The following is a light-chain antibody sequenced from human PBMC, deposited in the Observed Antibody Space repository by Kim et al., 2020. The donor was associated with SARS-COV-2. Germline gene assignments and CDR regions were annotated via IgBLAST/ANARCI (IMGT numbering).Light chain of an antibody. CDR1: SLRKYY. J-gene: IGLJ2*01. V-gene: IGLV3-19*01. Sequence: SSELTQDPAVSVALGQTVRITCQGDSLRKYYATWYQQKARQAPVLVFYAKDKRPSGVPDRFSGSASGNTAYLTITGAQAADEADYYCKSRDSRGTVVFGGGTKVTVL. CDR2: AKD. CDR3: KSRDSRGTVV.